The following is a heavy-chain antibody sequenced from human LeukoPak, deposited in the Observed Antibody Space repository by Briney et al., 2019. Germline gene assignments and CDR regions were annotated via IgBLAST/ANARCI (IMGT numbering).Heavy chain of an antibody. D-gene: IGHD4-23*01. CDR1: GSSISPYY. V-gene: IGHV4-59*08. J-gene: IGHJ4*02. CDR3: ARHRPSHGLFGDDSFFDY. Sequence: SETLSLTCTVSGSSISPYYWSWIREPPGKGLEWIGNVYYSGPTNYHPSLKSRVNLSVDTSKNQFSLILTSVTAADTAVYYCARHRPSHGLFGDDSFFDYWGQGALVTVSS. CDR2: VYYSGPT.